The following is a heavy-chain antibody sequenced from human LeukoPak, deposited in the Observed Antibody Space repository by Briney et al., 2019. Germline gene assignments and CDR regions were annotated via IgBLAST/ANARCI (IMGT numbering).Heavy chain of an antibody. J-gene: IGHJ6*04. D-gene: IGHD6-19*01. Sequence: PGGSLRLSCAASGFTFSSYAMSWVRQAPGKGLEYVSAITSNGGSTYYADSVKGRFTISRDNSKNTLYLQMSSLRAEDTAVYYCVKATSGRLIDYYYGMDVWGKGTTVTVSS. CDR1: GFTFSSYA. CDR3: VKATSGRLIDYYYGMDV. V-gene: IGHV3-64D*06. CDR2: ITSNGGST.